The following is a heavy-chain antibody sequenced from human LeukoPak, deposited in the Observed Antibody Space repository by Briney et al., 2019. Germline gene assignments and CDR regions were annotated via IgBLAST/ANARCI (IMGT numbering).Heavy chain of an antibody. CDR3: ATHYYDSSGYYYAADY. CDR2: IYPGDSDT. J-gene: IGHJ4*02. Sequence: GESLKISCKGSGYSFTSYWIGWVRQMPGKGLEWMGIIYPGDSDTRYSPSFQGQVTISADKSISTAYLQWNSLKASDTAMYYCATHYYDSSGYYYAADYWGQGTLVTVSS. CDR1: GYSFTSYW. V-gene: IGHV5-51*01. D-gene: IGHD3-22*01.